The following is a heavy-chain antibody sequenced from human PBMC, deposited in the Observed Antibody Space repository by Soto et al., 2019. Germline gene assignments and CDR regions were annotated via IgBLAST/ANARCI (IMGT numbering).Heavy chain of an antibody. CDR1: GGSISSYY. Sequence: SETLSLTCTVSGGSISSYYWSWIRQPPGKKLEWIGYIYYRGSTNYNPSLKSRVTISVETSKNQLSLKLSSVTAADTAVYYCARDSGSFQGYGMDVWGQGTTVTVSS. J-gene: IGHJ6*02. D-gene: IGHD1-1*01. CDR2: IYYRGST. V-gene: IGHV4-59*01. CDR3: ARDSGSFQGYGMDV.